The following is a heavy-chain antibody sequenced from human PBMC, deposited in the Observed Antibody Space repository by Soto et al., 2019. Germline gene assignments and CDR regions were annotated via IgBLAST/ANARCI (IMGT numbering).Heavy chain of an antibody. Sequence: QITLKESGPTLVKPTQTLTLTCTFSGFSPSTIAVGVGWIRQPPGKALEWLALIYWADDKRYSPTLTSKLTVSKDTSKDQSVITVTNMEPVHTATYYSVQSRCRGDCLQPYSSHSYYGLDVWGQGTTVTVSS. CDR1: GFSPSTIAVG. J-gene: IGHJ6*02. CDR2: IYWADDK. CDR3: VQSRCRGDCLQPYSSHSYYGLDV. D-gene: IGHD2-21*02. V-gene: IGHV2-5*02.